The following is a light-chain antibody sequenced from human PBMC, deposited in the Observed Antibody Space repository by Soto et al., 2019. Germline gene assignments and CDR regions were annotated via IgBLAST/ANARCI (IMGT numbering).Light chain of an antibody. CDR3: QQYGSSPGSVT. Sequence: EIVMTQSPATLSVSPGERATLSCRARQSVDISLAWYQQKPGQAPRLLIYGASSRATGVPARFSGSGSGTDFTLTISRLEPEDFAVYYCQQYGSSPGSVTFGPGTKVDIK. CDR1: QSVDIS. V-gene: IGKV3-20*01. J-gene: IGKJ3*01. CDR2: GAS.